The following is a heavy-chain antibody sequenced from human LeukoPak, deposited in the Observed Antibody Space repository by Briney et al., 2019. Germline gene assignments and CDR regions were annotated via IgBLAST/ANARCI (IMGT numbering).Heavy chain of an antibody. D-gene: IGHD4-11*01. CDR1: GYTFTSYD. CDR2: MNPNSGNT. Sequence: ASVKVSCKASGYTFTSYDINWVRQATGQGLEWMGWMNPNSGNTGYAQKFKGRVTITRNTSISTAYMELSSLRSEDTAVYYCAREVRYDYIYYYYYMDVWGKGTTVTVSS. CDR3: AREVRYDYIYYYYYMDV. J-gene: IGHJ6*03. V-gene: IGHV1-8*03.